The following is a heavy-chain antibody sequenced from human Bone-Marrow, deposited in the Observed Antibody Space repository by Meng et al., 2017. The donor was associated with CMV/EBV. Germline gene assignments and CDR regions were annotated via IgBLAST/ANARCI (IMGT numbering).Heavy chain of an antibody. CDR2: IYSGGST. V-gene: IGHV3-53*01. CDR3: SRDFRGLAGYVAFDI. Sequence: GESLKISCAASGFTVSCNYMSWVRQAPGKGLEWVSVIYSGGSTYYADSVKGRFTISRDNSKNTLYLQMNSLRAEDTAVYYCSRDFRGLAGYVAFDIWGQGTMVTVSS. CDR1: GFTVSCNY. D-gene: IGHD3-10*01. J-gene: IGHJ3*02.